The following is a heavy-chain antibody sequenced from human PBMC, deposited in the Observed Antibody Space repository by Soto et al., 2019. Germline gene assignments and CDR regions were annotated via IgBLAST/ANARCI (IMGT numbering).Heavy chain of an antibody. CDR2: MHTGGNEK. D-gene: IGHD3-9*01. Sequence: QVQLVESGGGVVQPGGSLRLSCAASGFTFGYYGFHWFRKAPGKGLEWVAVMHTGGNEKYYVDSVKGRFTVSRDDSRNMVYLEMNGLRAEDTAEYFCARDADTTGHYSHFDLWGRGALVAVS. J-gene: IGHJ4*02. CDR1: GFTFGYYG. CDR3: ARDADTTGHYSHFDL. V-gene: IGHV3-33*08.